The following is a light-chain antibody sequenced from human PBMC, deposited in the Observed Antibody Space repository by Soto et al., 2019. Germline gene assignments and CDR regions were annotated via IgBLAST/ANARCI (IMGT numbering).Light chain of an antibody. V-gene: IGKV3-11*01. J-gene: IGKJ1*01. CDR1: ETVGRF. Sequence: EVVLTQSPATLSLSPGESATLSCRASETVGRFLAWYQQRPDQAPRLVIYDTSARATGIPARFTGSGSGTDFTLTISRLEPDDFAVYYCQQGGPRPPRTFGQGTKVEIK. CDR2: DTS. CDR3: QQGGPRPPRT.